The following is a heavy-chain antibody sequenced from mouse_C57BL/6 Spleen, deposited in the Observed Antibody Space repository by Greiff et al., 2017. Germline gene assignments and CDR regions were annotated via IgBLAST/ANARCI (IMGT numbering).Heavy chain of an antibody. CDR1: GYTFTSYW. J-gene: IGHJ1*03. V-gene: IGHV1-69*01. CDR2: IDPSDSYT. D-gene: IGHD1-1*01. CDR3: ARSHYYGSSRYWYFDV. Sequence: QVQLQQPGAELVMPGASVKLSCKASGYTFTSYWMHGVKQRPGQGLEWIGEIDPSDSYTNYNQKFKGKSTLTVDKSSSTAYMQLSSLTSEDSAVYYCARSHYYGSSRYWYFDVWGTGTTVTVSS.